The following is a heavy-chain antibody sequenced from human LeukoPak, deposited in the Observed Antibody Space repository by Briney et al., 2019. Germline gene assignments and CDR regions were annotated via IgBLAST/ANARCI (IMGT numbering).Heavy chain of an antibody. V-gene: IGHV3-48*01. J-gene: IGHJ3*02. Sequence: PGGSLRLSCAASGSTFSSYSMNWVRQAPGKGLEWVSYISSSSSTIYYADSVKGRFTISRDNAKNSLYLQMNSLRAEDTAVYYCARSLPNYYDSSGSHAFDIWGQGTMVTVSS. CDR3: ARSLPNYYDSSGSHAFDI. CDR2: ISSSSSTI. D-gene: IGHD3-22*01. CDR1: GSTFSSYS.